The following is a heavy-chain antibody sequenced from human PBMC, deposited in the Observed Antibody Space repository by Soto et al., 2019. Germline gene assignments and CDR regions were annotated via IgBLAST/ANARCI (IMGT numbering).Heavy chain of an antibody. CDR3: ARHNYDSSGTAVDV. CDR2: IYYSGST. J-gene: IGHJ6*02. V-gene: IGHV4-31*03. CDR1: GGSISSGGYY. Sequence: QVQLQKSGPGLVKPSQTLSLTCTVSGGSISSGGYYWSWIRQHPGKGLEWIGYIYYSGSTYYNPSLKSRFTISVDTSKNQFSLKLSSVTAADTAVYYCARHNYDSSGTAVDVWGQGTTVTVSS. D-gene: IGHD3-22*01.